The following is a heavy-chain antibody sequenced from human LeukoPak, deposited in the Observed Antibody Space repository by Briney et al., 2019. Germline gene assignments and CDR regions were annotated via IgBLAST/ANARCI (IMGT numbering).Heavy chain of an antibody. J-gene: IGHJ4*02. V-gene: IGHV3-74*01. Sequence: GGSLRLSCAASGFAFSGHWMHWVRRAPGKGLMWVSRINSDASSTSYADSVKGRFTISRDNAKNTLYLQMNSLRAEDTAVYYCASEIIVGATAFDYWGQGTLVTVSS. CDR3: ASEIIVGATAFDY. CDR2: INSDASST. CDR1: GFAFSGHW. D-gene: IGHD1-26*01.